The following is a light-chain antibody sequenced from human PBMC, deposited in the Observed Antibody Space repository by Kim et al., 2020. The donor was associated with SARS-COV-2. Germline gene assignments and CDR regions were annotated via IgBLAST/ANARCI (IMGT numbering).Light chain of an antibody. J-gene: IGLJ2*01. CDR3: NSRDSSSNHLV. CDR2: GKN. Sequence: SSELTQDPAVSVALGQTVKITCQGDSLRGYYATWYQQKPRQAPVVVIFGKNNRPSGIPDRFSGSTSGNTASLTITRTQAGDEADYYCNSRDSSSNHLVFGGGTQLTVL. V-gene: IGLV3-19*01. CDR1: SLRGYY.